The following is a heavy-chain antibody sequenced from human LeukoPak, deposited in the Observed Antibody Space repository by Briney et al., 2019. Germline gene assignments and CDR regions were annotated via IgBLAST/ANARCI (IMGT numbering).Heavy chain of an antibody. D-gene: IGHD3-3*01. Sequence: SETLSLTCTVSGGSISSYYWSWIRQPAGKGLEWIGRIYTSGSTNYNPSPKSRVTMSVDTSKNQFSLKLSSVTAADTAVYYCARDSPYYDFWSGSPAYYFDYWGQGTLVTVSS. V-gene: IGHV4-4*07. CDR3: ARDSPYYDFWSGSPAYYFDY. J-gene: IGHJ4*02. CDR1: GGSISSYY. CDR2: IYTSGST.